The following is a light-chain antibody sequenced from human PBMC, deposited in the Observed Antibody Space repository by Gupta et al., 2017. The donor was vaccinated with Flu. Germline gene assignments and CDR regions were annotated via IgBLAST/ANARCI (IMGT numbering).Light chain of an antibody. Sequence: QPVVPQESSFSVSPGGTVTLTCGLNSGSVSTNYYPSWYQQTPGQAPRTLIYTTDVRSSGVPDRFSGSILGNKAALTITGAQADDESDYHCMLYMGGGIWVFGGGTKVTVL. CDR3: MLYMGGGIWV. CDR2: TTD. CDR1: SGSVSTNYY. V-gene: IGLV8-61*01. J-gene: IGLJ3*02.